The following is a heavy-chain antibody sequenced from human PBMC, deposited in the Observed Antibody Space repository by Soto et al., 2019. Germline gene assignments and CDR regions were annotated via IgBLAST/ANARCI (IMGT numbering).Heavy chain of an antibody. CDR3: AKDPRGSIRGYFDY. CDR2: ISGSGART. CDR1: GFTFANDA. D-gene: IGHD2-15*01. J-gene: IGHJ4*03. Sequence: GGSLRLSCKASGFTFANDAMTWVRQAPGKGLEWVSAISGSGARTYYADSVEGRFTISRDNPKNTLFLHMSSLRTDDTAVYYCAKDPRGSIRGYFDYWGQGTLVTVSS. V-gene: IGHV3-23*01.